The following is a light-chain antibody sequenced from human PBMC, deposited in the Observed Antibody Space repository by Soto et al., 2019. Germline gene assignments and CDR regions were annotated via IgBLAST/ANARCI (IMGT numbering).Light chain of an antibody. CDR2: EVS. V-gene: IGLV2-14*01. Sequence: QSVLAQPASVSGSPGQSITISCTGASSDVGGYDFVSWYQHHPGTPPKLIIYEVSNQPSGVSNRFSGSKSGNTASLTISGLQAEDEADYYCSSYISSSTPYVFGTGTKVTV. CDR3: SSYISSSTPYV. J-gene: IGLJ1*01. CDR1: SSDVGGYDF.